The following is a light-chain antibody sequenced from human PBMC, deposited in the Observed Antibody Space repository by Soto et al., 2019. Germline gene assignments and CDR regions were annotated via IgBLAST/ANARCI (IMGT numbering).Light chain of an antibody. V-gene: IGKV3-20*01. CDR2: AAS. CDR1: QNVRSNY. CDR3: QQYVSSPKT. J-gene: IGKJ1*01. Sequence: DIVLTQSPGTLSLSPGERATLSCRASQNVRSNYLAWFQQKPGQAPRLLIYAASSRATGIPDRFIGSGSGTDFTLSITRLEPEDFAVYYCQQYVSSPKTFGQGTKV.